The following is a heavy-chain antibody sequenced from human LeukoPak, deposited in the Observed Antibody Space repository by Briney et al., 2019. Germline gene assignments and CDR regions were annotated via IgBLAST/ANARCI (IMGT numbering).Heavy chain of an antibody. CDR1: GYTFINHG. V-gene: IGHV1-18*01. CDR2: TSTYNT. CDR3: AKGSSGWSLDY. J-gene: IGHJ4*02. Sequence: ASVKVSCKASGYTFINHGICWVRQAPGQGLEWMGWTSTYNTNYIQKLQGRVTMTTDTSTSTAYMELRGLRSDDTAVYYCAKGSSGWSLDYWGQGTLVTVSS. D-gene: IGHD6-19*01.